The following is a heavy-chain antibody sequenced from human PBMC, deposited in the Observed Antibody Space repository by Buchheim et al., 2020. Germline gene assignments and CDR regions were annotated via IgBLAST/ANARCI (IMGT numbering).Heavy chain of an antibody. J-gene: IGHJ4*02. CDR2: ISSSSSTI. CDR3: ARPPPYYYDSSGLFDY. CDR1: GFTFSSYS. V-gene: IGHV3-48*01. D-gene: IGHD3-22*01. Sequence: EVQLVESGGGLVQPGGSLRLSCAASGFTFSSYSMNWVRQAPGKGLEWVSYISSSSSTIYYADSVKGRFTISRDNAKNSLYLQMNSLRAEDTAVYYCARPPPYYYDSSGLFDYWGQGTL.